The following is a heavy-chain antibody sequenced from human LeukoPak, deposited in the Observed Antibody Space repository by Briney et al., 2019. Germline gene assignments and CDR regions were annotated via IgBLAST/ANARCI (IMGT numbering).Heavy chain of an antibody. V-gene: IGHV3-48*03. Sequence: PGGSLRLSCAASGFTFNNYEMDWVRQAPGKGLEWISYISSRGGTIHYADSVKGRFTISRDNTKNSLYLQMNSLRAEDTALYYCVRDRTTNTYDSWGQGTLVTVSS. CDR1: GFTFNNYE. CDR3: VRDRTTNTYDS. CDR2: ISSRGGTI. D-gene: IGHD1-14*01. J-gene: IGHJ4*02.